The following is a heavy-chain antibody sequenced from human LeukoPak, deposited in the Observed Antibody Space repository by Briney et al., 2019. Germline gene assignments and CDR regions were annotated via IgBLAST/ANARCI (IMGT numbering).Heavy chain of an antibody. CDR3: ARASRTQGGYCSMHYYYYMDV. CDR1: GGSISSGSYY. V-gene: IGHV4-30-2*01. CDR2: IYHSGST. J-gene: IGHJ6*03. D-gene: IGHD5-18*01. Sequence: SETLSLTCTVAGGSISSGSYYWSCIRQPPGKGLECIGYIYHSGSTYYNPSLKSRVTISVDRSKNQFSLRLSSVTAADTAVYYCARASRTQGGYCSMHYYYYMDVWGKGTTVTVSS.